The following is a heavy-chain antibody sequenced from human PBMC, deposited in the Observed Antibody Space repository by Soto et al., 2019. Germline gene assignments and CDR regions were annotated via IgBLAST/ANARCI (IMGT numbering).Heavy chain of an antibody. CDR1: GYTFTSYD. D-gene: IGHD6-13*01. CDR3: AREQQVRGFAP. Sequence: QVQLVQSGAEVKKPGASVKVSCKASGYTFTSYDVNWVRQATGQGLEWMGWMNPNSGNTGYAQKFQGRVTMTRNTSLSTAYMELSSLRSEDPAVYYWAREQQVRGFAPWGQGTLVNVSS. J-gene: IGHJ5*02. V-gene: IGHV1-8*01. CDR2: MNPNSGNT.